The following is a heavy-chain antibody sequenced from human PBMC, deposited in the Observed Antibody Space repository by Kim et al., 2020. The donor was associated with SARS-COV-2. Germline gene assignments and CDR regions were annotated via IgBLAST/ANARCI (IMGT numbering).Heavy chain of an antibody. J-gene: IGHJ3*02. CDR3: ARRPLGAGAFDI. D-gene: IGHD3-16*01. Sequence: SETLSLTCTVSGGSISSSSYYWGWIRQPPGKGLEWIGSIYYSGSTYYNPSLKSRVTISVDTSKNQFSLKLSSVTAADTAVYYCARRPLGAGAFDIWGQGTMVTVSS. V-gene: IGHV4-39*01. CDR2: IYYSGST. CDR1: GGSISSSSYY.